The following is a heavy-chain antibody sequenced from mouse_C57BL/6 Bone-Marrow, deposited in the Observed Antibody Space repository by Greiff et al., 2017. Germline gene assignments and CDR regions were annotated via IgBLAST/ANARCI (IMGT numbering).Heavy chain of an antibody. V-gene: IGHV14-2*01. D-gene: IGHD1-1*01. CDR3: ASITTVVDWYFDV. Sequence: VQLQQSGAELVKPGASVKLSCTASGFNIKDYYMHWVKQRTEQGLEWIGRIDPEDGETKYAPKFQGKATITADTSSNTAYLQLSSLTSYDTAVYYCASITTVVDWYFDVWGTGTTVTVAS. J-gene: IGHJ1*03. CDR1: GFNIKDYY. CDR2: IDPEDGET.